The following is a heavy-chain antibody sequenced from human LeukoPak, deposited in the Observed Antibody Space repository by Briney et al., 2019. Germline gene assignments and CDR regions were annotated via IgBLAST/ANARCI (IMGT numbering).Heavy chain of an antibody. CDR1: GFTFSSYG. Sequence: GGSLRLSCAASGFTFSSYGMHWVRQAPGKGLEWVAVISFDGSNKYYADSVKGRFTISRDNSKNTLYLQMNSLRAEDTAVYYCAREWGPLQQPLYYFDDWGQGTLVTVSS. D-gene: IGHD1-26*01. J-gene: IGHJ4*02. V-gene: IGHV3-30*19. CDR3: AREWGPLQQPLYYFDD. CDR2: ISFDGSNK.